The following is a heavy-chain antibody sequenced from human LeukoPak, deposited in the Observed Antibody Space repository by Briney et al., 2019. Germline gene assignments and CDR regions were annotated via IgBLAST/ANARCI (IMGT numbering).Heavy chain of an antibody. J-gene: IGHJ4*02. Sequence: GGSLRLSCAASGFTFSSYAMSWVRQAPGKGLEWVSAISASGTGTYYADSVKGRFTISRDNSKNTLYLQMNSLRAEDSAVYYCAKPGINLIVVALNYFDYWGQGALVTVSS. V-gene: IGHV3-23*01. CDR3: AKPGINLIVVALNYFDY. CDR2: ISASGTGT. D-gene: IGHD3-22*01. CDR1: GFTFSSYA.